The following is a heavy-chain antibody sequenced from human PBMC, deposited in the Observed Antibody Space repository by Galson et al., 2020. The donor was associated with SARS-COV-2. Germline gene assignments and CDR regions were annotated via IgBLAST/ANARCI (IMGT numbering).Heavy chain of an antibody. CDR2: IYYSGST. CDR1: GGSISSGGYY. CDR3: ARAPDIADNGWAFDI. D-gene: IGHD5-12*01. J-gene: IGHJ3*02. V-gene: IGHV4-31*03. Sequence: SETLSLTCTVSGGSISSGGYYWSWIRQHPGKGLEWIGYIYYSGSTYYNPSLTSRVTISVDTSKNQFSLKLSSVTAADTAVYYCARAPDIADNGWAFDIWGQGTMVTVSS.